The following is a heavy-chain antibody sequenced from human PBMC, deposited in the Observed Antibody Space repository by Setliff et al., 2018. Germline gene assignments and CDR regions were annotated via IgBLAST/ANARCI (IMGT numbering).Heavy chain of an antibody. D-gene: IGHD6-13*01. J-gene: IGHJ4*02. V-gene: IGHV4-39*07. CDR2: IYYSGST. CDR3: ARESRSTWYRRDF. CDR1: GGSISNSFNY. Sequence: SETLSLTCTVSGGSISNSFNYWGWIRQSPGKGLEWIGSIYYSGSTHYNPSLRNRVTISIDTSKNQFSLKLSSMTAADTAVYHCARESRSTWYRRDFWGQGTLVTVSS.